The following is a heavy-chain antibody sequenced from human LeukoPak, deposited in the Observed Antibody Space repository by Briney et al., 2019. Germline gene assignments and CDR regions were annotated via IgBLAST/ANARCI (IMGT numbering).Heavy chain of an antibody. CDR3: AKRTGYGSGSYYSDY. J-gene: IGHJ4*02. V-gene: IGHV3-23*01. Sequence: WGSLRLSCAASGFTFSSYAMSWVRQAPGKGLEWVSAISGSGGSTYYADSVKGRFTISRDNSKNTLYLQMNSLRAEDTAVYYCAKRTGYGSGSYYSDYWGQGTLVTVSS. CDR1: GFTFSSYA. CDR2: ISGSGGST. D-gene: IGHD3-10*01.